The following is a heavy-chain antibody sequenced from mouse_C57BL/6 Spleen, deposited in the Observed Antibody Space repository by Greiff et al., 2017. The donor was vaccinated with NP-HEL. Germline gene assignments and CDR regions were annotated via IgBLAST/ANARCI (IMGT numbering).Heavy chain of an antibody. J-gene: IGHJ4*01. Sequence: EVKVEESGGGLVQPGGSLKLSCAASGFTFSDYYMYWVRQTPEKRLEWVAYISNGGGSTYYPDTVKGRFTISRDNAKNTLYLQMSRLKSEDTAMYYCARPSYDYDEGYYYAMDYWGQGTSVTVSS. CDR3: ARPSYDYDEGYYYAMDY. CDR1: GFTFSDYY. V-gene: IGHV5-12*01. D-gene: IGHD2-4*01. CDR2: ISNGGGST.